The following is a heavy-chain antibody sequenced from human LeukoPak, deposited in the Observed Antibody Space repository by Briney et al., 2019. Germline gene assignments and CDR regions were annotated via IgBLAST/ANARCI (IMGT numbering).Heavy chain of an antibody. J-gene: IGHJ6*02. Sequence: PSETLSLTCTVSGGSISSGGYYWSWIRQHPGKGLEWIGYIYYSGSTYYNPSLKSRVTISVDTSKNQFSLKLSSVTAADTAVYYCARVTIASVAATHYYYGMDVWGQRTTVTVSS. V-gene: IGHV4-31*03. CDR2: IYYSGST. CDR1: GGSISSGGYY. D-gene: IGHD2-15*01. CDR3: ARVTIASVAATHYYYGMDV.